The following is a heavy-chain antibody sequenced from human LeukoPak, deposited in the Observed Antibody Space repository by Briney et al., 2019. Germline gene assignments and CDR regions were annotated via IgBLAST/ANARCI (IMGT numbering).Heavy chain of an antibody. D-gene: IGHD6-19*01. Sequence: GGSLRLSCAASGFTFSSYGMHWVRQAPGKGLEWVAFIRYDGSNKYYADSVKGRFTISRDNSKSTLYLQMNSLRAEDTAVYYCAKVYSGWSGDGAFDIWGQGTMVTVSS. CDR1: GFTFSSYG. J-gene: IGHJ3*02. CDR2: IRYDGSNK. V-gene: IGHV3-30*02. CDR3: AKVYSGWSGDGAFDI.